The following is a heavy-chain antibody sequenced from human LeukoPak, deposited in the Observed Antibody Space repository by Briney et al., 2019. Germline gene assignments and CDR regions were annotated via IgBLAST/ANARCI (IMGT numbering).Heavy chain of an antibody. J-gene: IGHJ4*02. CDR3: AKGSKGTYDY. CDR2: ILGNGDSI. CDR1: GFTFSNSV. Sequence: GGSLRLSCVASGFTFSNSVMTWVRQPPGKGLEWVSSILGNGDSIYYADSVKGRFTISRDNSKNTLYLQMNSLRAEDTAIYYCAKGSKGTYDYWGQGTLVTVSS. V-gene: IGHV3-23*01.